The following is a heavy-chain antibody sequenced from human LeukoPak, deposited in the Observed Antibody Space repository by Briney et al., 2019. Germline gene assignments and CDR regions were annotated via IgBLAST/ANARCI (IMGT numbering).Heavy chain of an antibody. CDR1: GFAFNVYG. J-gene: IGHJ4*02. D-gene: IGHD6-19*01. Sequence: GGSLRLSCAASGFAFNVYGMHWVRQAPGNGLEWVAVIGHDGRNQNYEDSVEGRFTISRDNSKNTLYLQMDSLRVEDTAVYYCARDLSRGWAGYWGQGALVTVSS. CDR3: ARDLSRGWAGY. V-gene: IGHV3-33*01. CDR2: IGHDGRNQ.